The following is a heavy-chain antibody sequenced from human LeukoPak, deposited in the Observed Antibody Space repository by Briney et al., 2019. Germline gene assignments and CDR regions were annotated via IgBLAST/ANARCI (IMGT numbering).Heavy chain of an antibody. CDR2: INYNGGT. V-gene: IGHV4-59*08. CDR1: GGSISSYY. J-gene: IGHJ3*02. Sequence: SETLSLTCTVSGGSISSYYCSWIRQPPGKGLEWIGYINYNGGTNYNPPLKSRVTISVDTSKNQFSLILSSVTAADTAVYYCARHRWELNAFDIWGQGTMVTVSS. CDR3: ARHRWELNAFDI. D-gene: IGHD1-26*01.